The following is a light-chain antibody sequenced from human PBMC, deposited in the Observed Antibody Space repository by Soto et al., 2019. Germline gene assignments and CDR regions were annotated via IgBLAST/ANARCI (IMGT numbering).Light chain of an antibody. CDR1: QSIGTC. CDR2: DAS. CDR3: QQYRDSSGA. V-gene: IGKV1-5*01. J-gene: IGKJ1*01. Sequence: DIQVTQSPSTLSASVGDRVTITCGASQSIGTCLAWYQQKPGKAPKLLIFDASTLESGVPSRFSGSGSGTDFTLTISSLQPDDFATYYCQQYRDSSGAFGQGTRVEIK.